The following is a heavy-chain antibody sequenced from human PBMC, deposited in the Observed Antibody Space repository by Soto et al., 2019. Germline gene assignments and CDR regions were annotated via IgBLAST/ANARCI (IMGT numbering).Heavy chain of an antibody. CDR3: ARDRMVRGVIIRGVDY. CDR2: IWYDGSNK. Sequence: GGSLRLSCAASGFTFSSYGMHWVRQAPGKGLEWVAVIWYDGSNKYYADSVKGRFTISRDNSKNTLYLQMNSLRAEDTAVYYCARDRMVRGVIIRGVDYWGQGTLVTVSS. J-gene: IGHJ4*02. CDR1: GFTFSSYG. D-gene: IGHD3-10*01. V-gene: IGHV3-33*01.